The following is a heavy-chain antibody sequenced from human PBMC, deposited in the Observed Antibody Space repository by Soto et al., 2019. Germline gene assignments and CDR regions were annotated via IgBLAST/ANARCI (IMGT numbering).Heavy chain of an antibody. D-gene: IGHD3-22*01. J-gene: IGHJ6*02. CDR2: IDHRGTT. V-gene: IGHV4-4*02. CDR1: GDSISGHW. Sequence: PXDTLSVTWACSGDSISGHWLTLVLRPPGKGLEWIGEIDHRGTTNYNPSLESRVTISVDKSKNQFSLKLSSVTAADTAVYFCARLREVIDYFYQYHGLDVWGPGTTVTVSS. CDR3: ARLREVIDYFYQYHGLDV.